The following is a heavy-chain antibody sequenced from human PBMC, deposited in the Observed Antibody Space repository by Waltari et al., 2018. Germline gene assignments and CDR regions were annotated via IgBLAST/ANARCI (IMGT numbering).Heavy chain of an antibody. Sequence: QVQLVQSGAEVKKPGASVKVSCKVSGYPLTELSMHWVRQAPGKGLEWMGGFHPEDGETIYGLKCQGGVTRTEDTSTDTADMELSSLRSEDTAVYYCATVPLFSSSSAQDAFDIWGQGTMVTVAS. D-gene: IGHD6-13*01. J-gene: IGHJ3*02. CDR2: FHPEDGET. CDR1: GYPLTELS. V-gene: IGHV1-24*01. CDR3: ATVPLFSSSSAQDAFDI.